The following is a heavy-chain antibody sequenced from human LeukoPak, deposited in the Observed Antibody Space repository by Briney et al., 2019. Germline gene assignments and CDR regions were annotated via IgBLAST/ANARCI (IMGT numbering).Heavy chain of an antibody. V-gene: IGHV3-7*03. CDR1: GFTFSSYW. CDR2: IKYDGSEK. J-gene: IGHJ3*02. D-gene: IGHD6-19*01. CDR3: GRIRGDRHSSGWSDSFDI. Sequence: GGSLRLSCAVSGFTFSSYWMTWVRQAPGKGLEWVANIKYDGSEKYYVDSVRGRFTISRDNAKNSLYLQMNSLRAEDTTLYYCGRIRGDRHSSGWSDSFDIWGQGTMVTVSS.